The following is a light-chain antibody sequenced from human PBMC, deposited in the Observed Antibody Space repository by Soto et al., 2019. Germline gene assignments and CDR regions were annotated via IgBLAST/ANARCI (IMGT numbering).Light chain of an antibody. CDR3: QQYFFSSF. Sequence: EIVVTQSPDSLTVSLGERATINCKSSQSLFYSAKNKSYLAWYQQKPGQPPRQLISWATTRASGIPDRFIGSGSGTDFTLTISTLQAEDVAVYYCQQYFFSSFFGQGTKLEIK. CDR2: WAT. CDR1: QSLFYSAKNKSY. J-gene: IGKJ2*01. V-gene: IGKV4-1*01.